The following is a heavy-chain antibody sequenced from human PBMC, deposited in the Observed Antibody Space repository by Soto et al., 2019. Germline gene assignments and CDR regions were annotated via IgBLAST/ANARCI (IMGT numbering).Heavy chain of an antibody. J-gene: IGHJ5*02. V-gene: IGHV3-9*01. D-gene: IGHD2-15*01. CDR2: ISWNSGSI. CDR3: AKGVVAATLLDWFDP. Sequence: GGSLRLSCAASGFTFDDYAMHWVRQAPGKGLEWVSGISWNSGSIGYADSVKGRFTISRDNAKNSLYLQMNSLRAEDTALYYCAKGVVAATLLDWFDPWGQGTLVTVSS. CDR1: GFTFDDYA.